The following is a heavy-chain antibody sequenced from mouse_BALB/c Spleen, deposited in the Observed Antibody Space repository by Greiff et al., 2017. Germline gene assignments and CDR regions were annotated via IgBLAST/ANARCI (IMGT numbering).Heavy chain of an antibody. Sequence: EVQLQQSGPELVKPGASVKMSCKASGYTFTSYVMHWVKQKPGQGLEWIGYINPYNDGTKYNEKFKGKATLTSDKSSSTAYMELSSLTSEDSAVYYCARDGSSSHYAMDYWGQGTSVTVSS. V-gene: IGHV1-14*01. CDR1: GYTFTSYV. J-gene: IGHJ4*01. D-gene: IGHD1-1*01. CDR3: ARDGSSSHYAMDY. CDR2: INPYNDGT.